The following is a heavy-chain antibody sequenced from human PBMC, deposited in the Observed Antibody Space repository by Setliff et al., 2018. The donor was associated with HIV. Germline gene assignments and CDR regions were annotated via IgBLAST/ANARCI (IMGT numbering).Heavy chain of an antibody. CDR2: IIPIITTT. D-gene: IGHD3-16*01. CDR3: ATLNEYAYQTGGWFDP. CDR1: GGGFSNHA. V-gene: IGHV1-69*13. J-gene: IGHJ5*02. Sequence: GASVKVSCKASGGGFSNHAITWVRQAPGQGLEWMGVIIPIITTTDYAQKFRGRLTINADESTDTAYMELRSLRSADTAIYYCATLNEYAYQTGGWFDPWGQGTPVTVSS.